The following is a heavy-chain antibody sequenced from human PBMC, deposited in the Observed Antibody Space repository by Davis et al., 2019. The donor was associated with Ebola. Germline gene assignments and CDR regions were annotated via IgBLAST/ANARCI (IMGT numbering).Heavy chain of an antibody. CDR3: AKGRYTVTTGPDY. CDR2: ISWNSGSI. CDR1: GFTFSSYA. Sequence: GGSLRLSCAASGFTFSSYAMSWVRQAPGKGLEWVSGISWNSGSIGYADSVKGRFTISRDNAKNSLYLQMNSLRAEDTALYYCAKGRYTVTTGPDYWGQGTLVTVSS. J-gene: IGHJ4*02. D-gene: IGHD4-17*01. V-gene: IGHV3-9*01.